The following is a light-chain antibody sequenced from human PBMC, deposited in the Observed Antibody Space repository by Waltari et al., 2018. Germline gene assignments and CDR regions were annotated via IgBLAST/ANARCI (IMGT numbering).Light chain of an antibody. CDR2: EVT. J-gene: IGLJ3*02. CDR1: SSDFGNYNF. CDR3: SSFAGRWV. V-gene: IGLV2-8*01. Sequence: QSALTQPPSASGSPGQSVTISCTGTSSDFGNYNFVSCYQQHPGKAPKVIIYEVTKRSSGVPDRFSGPKSGNTASLTVSGLQAEDEADYYCSSFAGRWVFGGGTKLTVL.